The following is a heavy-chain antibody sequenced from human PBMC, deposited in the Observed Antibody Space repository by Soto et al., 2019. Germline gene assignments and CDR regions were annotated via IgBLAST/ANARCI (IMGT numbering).Heavy chain of an antibody. J-gene: IGHJ4*02. CDR2: ISYDGNNK. Sequence: GGSLRLSCAASGFIFSNYCMHWVRQAPGKGLEWVAVISYDGNNKYYTDSVKGRFTISRDNSKNTLYLQMNSLRAEDTAVYYCARDYDSSGYPRYYFDYWGQGTLVTVSS. CDR3: ARDYDSSGYPRYYFDY. D-gene: IGHD3-22*01. CDR1: GFIFSNYC. V-gene: IGHV3-30*03.